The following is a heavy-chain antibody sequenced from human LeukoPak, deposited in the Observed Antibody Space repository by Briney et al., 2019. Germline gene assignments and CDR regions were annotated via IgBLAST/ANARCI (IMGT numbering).Heavy chain of an antibody. J-gene: IGHJ3*02. CDR3: AKDFSMIVVVGAFDI. Sequence: GGSLRLSCAASGLTFSDYAMSWVRQARGKGLEWVSSIGGDGAGTYYADSVKGRFTISRDNSKNTLYLQMNSLRAEDTAVYYCAKDFSMIVVVGAFDIWGQGTMVTVSS. V-gene: IGHV3-23*01. CDR1: GLTFSDYA. CDR2: IGGDGAGT. D-gene: IGHD3-22*01.